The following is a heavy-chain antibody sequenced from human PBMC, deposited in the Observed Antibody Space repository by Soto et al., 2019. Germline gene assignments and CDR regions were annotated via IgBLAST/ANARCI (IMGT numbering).Heavy chain of an antibody. V-gene: IGHV1-18*01. CDR2: ISTYNGNT. J-gene: IGHJ4*02. D-gene: IGHD6-13*01. Sequence: QVQLVQSGAEVKKPGASVKVSCKASGYTFTSYGITWVRQAPGQGLEWMGWISTYNGNTNYAQKLQGRVTMTTYTSTSTAYMELRSLRSADTAVYYCARNDSRPQDVDYWGQGTMVTVSS. CDR1: GYTFTSYG. CDR3: ARNDSRPQDVDY.